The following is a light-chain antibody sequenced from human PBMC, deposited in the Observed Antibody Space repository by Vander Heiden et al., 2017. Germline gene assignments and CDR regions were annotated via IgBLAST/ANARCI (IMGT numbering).Light chain of an antibody. CDR2: GKN. V-gene: IGLV3-19*01. CDR3: DYRDSSGNHLEV. J-gene: IGLJ2*01. Sequence: SSELTQDPAVSVALGQTVRITCQGHSLRSYEESWYQQKPGQAPGLVIYGKNNRPSGIPDRFAGSSSGNTASLTITGAQAEDEADYYCDYRDSSGNHLEVFGGGTKLTVL. CDR1: SLRSYE.